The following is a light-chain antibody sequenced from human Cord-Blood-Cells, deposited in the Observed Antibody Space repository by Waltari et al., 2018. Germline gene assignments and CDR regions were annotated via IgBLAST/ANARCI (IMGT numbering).Light chain of an antibody. Sequence: QSALTQPRSVSGSPVQSVPISCTGTSSDVGGYNYVSWYQQHPGKAPKLMIYDVSKRPSGVPDRFSGSKSGNTASLTISGLQAEDEADYYCCSYAGSYTWVFGGGTKLTVL. J-gene: IGLJ3*02. CDR3: CSYAGSYTWV. CDR1: SSDVGGYNY. CDR2: DVS. V-gene: IGLV2-11*01.